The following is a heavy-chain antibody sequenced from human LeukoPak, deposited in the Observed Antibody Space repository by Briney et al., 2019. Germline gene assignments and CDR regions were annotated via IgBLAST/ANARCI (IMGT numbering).Heavy chain of an antibody. J-gene: IGHJ2*01. CDR1: GGSISSYY. V-gene: IGHV4-59*01. D-gene: IGHD2-21*02. CDR2: IYYSGST. CDR3: ARVGGCGGDCYTSYWYFDL. Sequence: SETLSLTCTVSGGSISSYYWSWIRQPPGKGLEWIGYIYYSGSTNYNPSLKSRVTISVDTSKNQFSLKLSSVTAADTAVYYCARVGGCGGDCYTSYWYFDLWGRGTLVTVSS.